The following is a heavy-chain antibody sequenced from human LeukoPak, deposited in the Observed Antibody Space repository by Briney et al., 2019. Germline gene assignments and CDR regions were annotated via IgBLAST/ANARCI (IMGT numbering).Heavy chain of an antibody. V-gene: IGHV4-4*07. CDR3: AISRYEQFDY. CDR1: AGSVSSYY. D-gene: IGHD3-3*01. CDR2: IYTSGST. J-gene: IGHJ4*02. Sequence: SETLSLTCTVSAGSVSSYYWNWIRQPAGKGLEWIGRIYTSGSTNYNPSLKSRVTMSVDTSNNQFSLKLSSVTAADTAMYHCAISRYEQFDYWGQATLVTVSS.